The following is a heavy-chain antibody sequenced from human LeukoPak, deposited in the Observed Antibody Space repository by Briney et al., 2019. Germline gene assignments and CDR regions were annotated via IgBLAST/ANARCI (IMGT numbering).Heavy chain of an antibody. Sequence: ASVKVSCKASGYTFTSYGMNWVRQAPGQGLEWMGWIHTTTGDPTYAQGLTGRFVFSLDTSVSTAYLQISSLKAEDTAVYYCARSSEYDGGIFAPWGQGTLVTVSS. D-gene: IGHD4-23*01. CDR3: ARSSEYDGGIFAP. V-gene: IGHV7-4-1*02. J-gene: IGHJ5*02. CDR1: GYTFTSYG. CDR2: IHTTTGDP.